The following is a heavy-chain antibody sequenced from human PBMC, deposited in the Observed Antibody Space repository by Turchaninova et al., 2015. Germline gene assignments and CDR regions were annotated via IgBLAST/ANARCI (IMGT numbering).Heavy chain of an antibody. D-gene: IGHD4-11*01. V-gene: IGHV3-23*01. J-gene: IGHJ6*03. CDR1: GFTFDTYA. CDR2: LSGSGFRT. Sequence: EVQLLESGGDLVQPGGSLRLSCAASGFTFDTYAMSWVRQAPGKGLGWVSALSGSGFRTYYADSVKGRFTISRDNSKNTLYLQMNSLRAEDMAVYYCAKGLLTTQGYMDVWGKGTTVTVSS. CDR3: AKGLLTTQGYMDV.